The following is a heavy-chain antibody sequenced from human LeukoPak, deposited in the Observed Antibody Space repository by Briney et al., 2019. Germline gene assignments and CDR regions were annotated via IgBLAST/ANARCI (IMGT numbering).Heavy chain of an antibody. CDR1: GGSFSGYY. CDR2: IYYSGST. D-gene: IGHD2/OR15-2a*01. V-gene: IGHV4-31*11. Sequence: SETLSLTCAVYGGSFSGYYWSWIRQHPGKGLEWIGYIYYSGSTYYNPSLKSRVTISVDTSKNQFSLKLSSVTAADTAVYYCAREVSKPPYYYYGMDVWGQGTTVTVSS. J-gene: IGHJ6*02. CDR3: AREVSKPPYYYYGMDV.